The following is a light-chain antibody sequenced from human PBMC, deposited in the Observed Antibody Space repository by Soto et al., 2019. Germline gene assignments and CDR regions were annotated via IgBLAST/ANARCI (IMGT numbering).Light chain of an antibody. V-gene: IGKV1-5*01. CDR2: DAS. J-gene: IGKJ1*01. CDR1: QSISSW. Sequence: DIQMTQSPSTLSASVGDRVTITCRASQSISSWLAWYQQKPGKAPKLLIYDASSLESGVPSRFSSSGSGTEFTLPISSLQPDDFATYYCQQYNSYSTWTFGQGTKVEIK. CDR3: QQYNSYSTWT.